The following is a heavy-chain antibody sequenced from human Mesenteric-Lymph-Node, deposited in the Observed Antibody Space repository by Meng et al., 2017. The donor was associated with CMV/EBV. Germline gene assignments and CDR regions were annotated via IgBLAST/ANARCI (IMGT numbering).Heavy chain of an antibody. CDR2: ISCDDDK. D-gene: IGHD2-21*02. J-gene: IGHJ4*02. CDR3: AHSRADLGHVTEY. V-gene: IGHV2-5*08. CDR1: AFSPSTSGIS. Sequence: LAAFSPSTSGISVCWRRQTPGKALELLAIISCDDDKRYRPSLKSRLTVTKDTSKSQVVLKMTNMDPVDTATYYCAHSRADLGHVTEYWGPGTLVTVSS.